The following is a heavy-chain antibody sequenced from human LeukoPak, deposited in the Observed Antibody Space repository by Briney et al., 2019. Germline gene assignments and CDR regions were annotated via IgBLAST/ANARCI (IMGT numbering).Heavy chain of an antibody. V-gene: IGHV4-4*07. CDR2: IYTSGST. J-gene: IGHJ4*02. Sequence: SETLSLTCTVSGGSLSSYYWSWIRQPAGKGLEWIGRIYTSGSTNYNPSLKSRVTMSVDTSKNQFSLKLSSVTAADTAVYYCARDATIGGGVGSGSTVWGQGTLVTVSS. CDR1: GGSLSSYY. D-gene: IGHD1-26*01. CDR3: ARDATIGGGVGSGSTV.